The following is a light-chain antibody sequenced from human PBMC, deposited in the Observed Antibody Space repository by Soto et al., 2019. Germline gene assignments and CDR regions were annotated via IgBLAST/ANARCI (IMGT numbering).Light chain of an antibody. CDR3: QQYHSYPYT. Sequence: DIQMTQSPSSLSASVGDRVTITCRASQDITNYLVWFQQKPGKAPKSLIYAASRLQNGVPSKFSGSGSVTDFTLTISSLQPEDFATYYCQQYHSYPYTFGQGTNLEIK. J-gene: IGKJ2*01. CDR2: AAS. CDR1: QDITNY. V-gene: IGKV1-16*02.